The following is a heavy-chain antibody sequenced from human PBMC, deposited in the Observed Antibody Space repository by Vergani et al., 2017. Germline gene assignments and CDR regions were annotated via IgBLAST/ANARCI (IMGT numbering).Heavy chain of an antibody. D-gene: IGHD3-10*01. CDR2: ISYDGSNK. CDR1: GFTFSSYA. CDR3: ARVRGSQPYGSGSYYNEYYFDY. Sequence: QVQLVESGGGVVQPGRSLRLSCAASGFTFSSYAMHWVRQAPGKGLEWVAVISYDGSNKYYADSVKGRFTISRDNAKNSLYLQMNSLRAEDTAVYYCARVRGSQPYGSGSYYNEYYFDYWGQGTLVTVSS. V-gene: IGHV3-30-3*01. J-gene: IGHJ4*02.